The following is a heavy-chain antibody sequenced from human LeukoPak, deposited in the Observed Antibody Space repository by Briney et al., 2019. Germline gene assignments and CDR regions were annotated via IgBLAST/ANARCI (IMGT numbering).Heavy chain of an antibody. CDR2: ISIYNGNT. CDR3: ARALYSSGWYVIDY. Sequence: ASVKVSCKASGYTFTNYGISWVRQAPGQGLEWMGWISIYNGNTDYAQKLRGRVTMTTDTSTSTAYMELSRLRSDDTAVYYCARALYSSGWYVIDYWGQGTLVTVSS. D-gene: IGHD6-19*01. CDR1: GYTFTNYG. J-gene: IGHJ4*02. V-gene: IGHV1-18*01.